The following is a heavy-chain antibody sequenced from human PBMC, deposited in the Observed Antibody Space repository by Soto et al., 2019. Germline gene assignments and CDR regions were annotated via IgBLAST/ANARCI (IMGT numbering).Heavy chain of an antibody. CDR1: GFTVSSNY. Sequence: EVQLVESGGGLIQPGGSLRLSCAASGFTVSSNYMSWVRQAPGKGLEWVSVIYSGGSTYYADSVKGRFTISRDNSKNTLYRQMNSLRAEDTAVYYCARDDYGDYPNYYYYGMDVWGEGTTVTVSS. J-gene: IGHJ6*04. D-gene: IGHD4-17*01. CDR3: ARDDYGDYPNYYYYGMDV. V-gene: IGHV3-53*01. CDR2: IYSGGST.